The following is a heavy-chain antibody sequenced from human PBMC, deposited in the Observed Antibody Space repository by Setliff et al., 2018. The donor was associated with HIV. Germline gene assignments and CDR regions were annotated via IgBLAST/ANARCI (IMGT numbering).Heavy chain of an antibody. CDR3: ARGRDGELFTKEGKYYYYMDV. CDR1: GASISSGDYY. J-gene: IGHJ6*03. D-gene: IGHD3-10*01. CDR2: SQASGST. Sequence: TLSLTCTVSGASISSGDYYWSWIRRPAGTGLEWIGRSQASGSTNYNPSLKSRLTISVDPSKNQLSLNLNSVTAADTAVYYCARGRDGELFTKEGKYYYYMDVWGKGTTVTVSS. V-gene: IGHV4-61*02.